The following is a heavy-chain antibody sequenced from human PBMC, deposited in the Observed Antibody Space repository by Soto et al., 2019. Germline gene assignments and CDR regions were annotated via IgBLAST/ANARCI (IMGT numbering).Heavy chain of an antibody. Sequence: PLETLSLTCAVYGGSFSGYYWSWIRQPPGKGLEWIGEINHSGSTNYNPSLKSRVTISVDTSKNQFSLKLSSVTAADTAVYYCARKSRYYGSGSYDFDYWGQGTLVTVSS. CDR2: INHSGST. J-gene: IGHJ4*02. CDR3: ARKSRYYGSGSYDFDY. V-gene: IGHV4-34*01. D-gene: IGHD3-10*01. CDR1: GGSFSGYY.